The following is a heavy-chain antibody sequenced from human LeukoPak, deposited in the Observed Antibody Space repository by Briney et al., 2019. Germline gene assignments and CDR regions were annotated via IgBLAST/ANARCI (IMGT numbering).Heavy chain of an antibody. CDR3: ARHYGSGTYPLDY. CDR2: IYYSGTT. CDR1: GGSISRYY. V-gene: IGHV4-59*08. Sequence: NTSETLSLTCTASGGSISRYYWSWIRQPPGKGLEWIAYIYYSGTTNYNPSLKSRVTISVDTSKNQFSLRLSSVTAADTAVYYCARHYGSGTYPLDYWGQGTPVTVSS. D-gene: IGHD3-10*01. J-gene: IGHJ4*02.